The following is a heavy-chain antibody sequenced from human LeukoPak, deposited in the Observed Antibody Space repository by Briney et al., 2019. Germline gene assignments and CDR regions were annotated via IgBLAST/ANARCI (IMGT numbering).Heavy chain of an antibody. Sequence: PGASMKVSRKASGYTFTNYGISWVRPAPGQGREWMAWLRAYNGNTNYAQKFQDRVTTTTDTSTSTASMQLRSLTSDDTAVYYCARDSSVAGSFDSWGQGTLVTVSS. J-gene: IGHJ4*02. CDR1: GYTFTNYG. D-gene: IGHD6-19*01. CDR2: LRAYNGNT. V-gene: IGHV1-18*04. CDR3: ARDSSVAGSFDS.